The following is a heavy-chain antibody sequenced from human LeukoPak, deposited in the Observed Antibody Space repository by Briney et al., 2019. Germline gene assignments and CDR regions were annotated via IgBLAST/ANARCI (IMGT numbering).Heavy chain of an antibody. V-gene: IGHV1-8*01. CDR2: MNPNSGNT. D-gene: IGHD5-12*01. J-gene: IGHJ5*02. Sequence: ASVKVSCKASGYTFTSYDINWVRQATGQGLEWMGWMNPNSGNTGCAQKFQGRVTMTRNTSISTAYMELSSLRSEDTAVYYCARGRGRGYSGPGNWFDPWGQGTLVTVSS. CDR3: ARGRGRGYSGPGNWFDP. CDR1: GYTFTSYD.